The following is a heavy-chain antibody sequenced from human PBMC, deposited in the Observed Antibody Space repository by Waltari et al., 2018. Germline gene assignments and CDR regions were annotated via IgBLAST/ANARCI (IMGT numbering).Heavy chain of an antibody. CDR3: ARFSKSANWIDP. D-gene: IGHD3-3*02. V-gene: IGHV4-39*01. CDR1: GGSISSSSYY. CDR2: ISYSGST. Sequence: QLQLQESGPGLVKPSETLSLTCTVSGGSISSSSYYWGWIRQPPGKGLEWIGSISYSGSTYSNTSLMSRVTISVDTSKNQFSLKLTSVIAAETAVFYCARFSKSANWIDPWGQGTLVTVSS. J-gene: IGHJ5*02.